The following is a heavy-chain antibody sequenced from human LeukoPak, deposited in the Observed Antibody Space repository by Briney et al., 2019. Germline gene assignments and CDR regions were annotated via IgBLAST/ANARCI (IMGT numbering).Heavy chain of an antibody. CDR2: IYSGGST. J-gene: IGHJ6*02. Sequence: GGSLLLSCAASGFPVSSNYMSWVRQAPGKGLEWVSVIYSGGSTYYADSVKGRFTISRDNSKNTLYLQMNSLRAEDTAVYYCARDLGTMVRGDYYYGMDVWGQGTTVTVSS. CDR1: GFPVSSNY. CDR3: ARDLGTMVRGDYYYGMDV. V-gene: IGHV3-53*01. D-gene: IGHD3-10*01.